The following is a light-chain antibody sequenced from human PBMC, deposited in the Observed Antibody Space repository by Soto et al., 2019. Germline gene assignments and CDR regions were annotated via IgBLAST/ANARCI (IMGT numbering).Light chain of an antibody. CDR2: SAS. V-gene: IGKV3-15*01. Sequence: EIAITQTPATLSLSPGERVTLSCRASQDVRGSKVAWYQQKPGEAPRLLIFSASIRAAGMPARFSGGGSETEFTLTISSLQSEDFAVYYCQQYSDWSPWRFGQGTKVDIK. CDR3: QQYSDWSPWR. CDR1: QDVRGSK. J-gene: IGKJ1*01.